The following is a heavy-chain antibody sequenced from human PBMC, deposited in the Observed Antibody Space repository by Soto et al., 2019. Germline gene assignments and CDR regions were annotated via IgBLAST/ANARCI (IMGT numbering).Heavy chain of an antibody. CDR3: AKGSRYCSGGSCYPGYDAFDI. J-gene: IGHJ3*02. D-gene: IGHD2-15*01. V-gene: IGHV3-30*18. CDR2: ISYDGSNK. Sequence: GGSLRLSCAASGFTFSSYGMHWVRQAPGKGLEWVAVISYDGSNKYYADSVKGRFTISRDSSKNTLYLQMNSLRAEDTAVYYCAKGSRYCSGGSCYPGYDAFDIWGQGTMVTVSS. CDR1: GFTFSSYG.